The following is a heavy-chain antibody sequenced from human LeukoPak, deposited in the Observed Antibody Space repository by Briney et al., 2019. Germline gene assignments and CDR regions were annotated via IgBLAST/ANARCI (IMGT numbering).Heavy chain of an antibody. CDR1: GGSISSSSYY. J-gene: IGHJ3*02. CDR3: QSDRDAFDI. V-gene: IGHV4-39*01. CDR2: IYYSGST. Sequence: PSETLSLTCTVSGGSISSSSYYWGWIRQPPGKGLKWIGSIYYSGSTYYNPSLKSRVTISVDTSKNQFSLKLSSVTAADTAVYYCQSDRDAFDIWGQGTMVTVSS.